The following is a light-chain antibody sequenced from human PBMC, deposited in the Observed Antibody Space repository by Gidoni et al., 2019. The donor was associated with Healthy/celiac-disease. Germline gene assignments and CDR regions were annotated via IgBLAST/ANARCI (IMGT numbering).Light chain of an antibody. Sequence: EIVLTQSPATLSLSPGERATLSCRASQSVSSYLAWYQQKPGQAPRLLIYDASNRATGIPARFSGSGSGTDFTLTISSLEPEDFAVYYCQQRSTYTFGQXTKLEIK. CDR1: QSVSSY. CDR3: QQRSTYT. V-gene: IGKV3-11*01. CDR2: DAS. J-gene: IGKJ2*01.